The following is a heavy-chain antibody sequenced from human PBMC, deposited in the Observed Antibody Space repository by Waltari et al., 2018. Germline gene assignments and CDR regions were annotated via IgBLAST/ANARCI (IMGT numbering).Heavy chain of an antibody. CDR1: GFSINSDYY. Sequence: QVQLQESGPGLVQPSETLSLTCAFSGFSINSDYYWGWIRQPPGKGLEWIGNIYHSGSTYYKSSLKSRVTISVDTSKNQFSLKVTSVTTADTAVYHCARHGPRAIDYWGQGILVRVSS. CDR3: ARHGPRAIDY. J-gene: IGHJ4*02. V-gene: IGHV4-38-2*01. CDR2: IYHSGST.